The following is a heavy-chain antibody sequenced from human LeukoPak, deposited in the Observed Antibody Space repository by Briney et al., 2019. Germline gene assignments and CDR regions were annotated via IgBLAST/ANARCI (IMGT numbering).Heavy chain of an antibody. CDR3: AREVVTATSGGAFDI. CDR2: IYYSGST. V-gene: IGHV4-59*01. J-gene: IGHJ3*02. D-gene: IGHD2-21*02. CDR1: GGSISSYY. Sequence: SETLSLTCTVSGGSISSYYWSWIRQPPGKGLEWIGYIYYSGSTNYNPSPKSRVTISVDTSKNQFSLKLSSVTAADTAVYYCAREVVTATSGGAFDIWGQGTMVTVSS.